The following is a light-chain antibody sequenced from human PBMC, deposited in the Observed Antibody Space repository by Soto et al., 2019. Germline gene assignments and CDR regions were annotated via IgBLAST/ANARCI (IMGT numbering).Light chain of an antibody. Sequence: QSVLTQPASVSGSPGQSITISCTGTSSDVGNYKYVSWYQQHPGKAPKLMIYEVSNRPSGVSNRFSGSKSGNTASLTISGLQAEDETHYYCFSYTSSGTYVFGTGTKVNV. V-gene: IGLV2-14*01. CDR2: EVS. CDR3: FSYTSSGTYV. CDR1: SSDVGNYKY. J-gene: IGLJ1*01.